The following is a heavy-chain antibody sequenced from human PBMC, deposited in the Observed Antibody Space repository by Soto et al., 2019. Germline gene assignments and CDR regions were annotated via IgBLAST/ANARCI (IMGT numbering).Heavy chain of an antibody. Sequence: GGSLRLSCAASGFTFSSYAMSWVRQAPGKGREWVSAISGSGGSTYYADSVKGRFTISRDNSKNTLYLQMNSLRAEDTAVYYCAKDWFCGGDCYSGSSWRQGTLVTVSS. CDR2: ISGSGGST. V-gene: IGHV3-23*01. CDR3: AKDWFCGGDCYSGSS. J-gene: IGHJ5*02. CDR1: GFTFSSYA. D-gene: IGHD2-21*02.